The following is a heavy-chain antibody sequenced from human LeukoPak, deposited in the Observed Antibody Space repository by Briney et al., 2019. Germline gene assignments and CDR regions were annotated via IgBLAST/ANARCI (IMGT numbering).Heavy chain of an antibody. CDR2: IKQDGSEK. CDR1: RFTFSSYW. V-gene: IGHV3-7*04. D-gene: IGHD3-10*01. J-gene: IGHJ5*02. Sequence: PGGSLRLSCAASRFTFSSYWMSWVRQAPGKGLEWVANIKQDGSEKYYVDSVKGRFTISRDNAKNSLYLQMNSLRAEDTAVYYCARDWGGWFDPWGQGTLVTVSS. CDR3: ARDWGGWFDP.